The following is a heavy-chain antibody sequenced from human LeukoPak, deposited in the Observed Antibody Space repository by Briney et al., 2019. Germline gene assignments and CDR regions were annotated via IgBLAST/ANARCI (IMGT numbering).Heavy chain of an antibody. D-gene: IGHD6-25*01. J-gene: IGHJ4*02. CDR2: INPNSGGT. Sequence: GASVKVSCMASGYIFTDYYIHWVRQAPGQGLEWMGRINPNSGGTNYAQKLQGRVTVTRDTSISTAYMELSRLTSDDTAVYYCARGSASGDWGQGTLVTVAS. CDR1: GYIFTDYY. CDR3: ARGSASGD. V-gene: IGHV1-2*06.